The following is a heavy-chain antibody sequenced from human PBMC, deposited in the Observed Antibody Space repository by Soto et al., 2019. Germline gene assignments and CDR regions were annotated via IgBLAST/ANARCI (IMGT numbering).Heavy chain of an antibody. J-gene: IGHJ4*02. CDR1: GFTFSNYA. CDR3: AYCLVTSNEMGY. CDR2: ISGSGGST. Sequence: PGGSLRLSCAASGFTFSNYALSWVRQAPGKGLEWVSSISGSGGSTYYADSVKGRFTISRDNSKNTLYLQMNSLRVEDTAVYYCAYCLVTSNEMGYWGQGTLVTVSS. V-gene: IGHV3-23*01. D-gene: IGHD3-16*02.